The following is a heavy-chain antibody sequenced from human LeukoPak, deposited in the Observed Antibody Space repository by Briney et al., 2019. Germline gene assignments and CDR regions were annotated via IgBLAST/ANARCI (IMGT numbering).Heavy chain of an antibody. CDR2: ILGSGGST. Sequence: GGSLRLSCAASGFTFSNYAMSWVRQAPGKGLEWVSAILGSGGSTYYADSVKGRFTISRDNSKNTLYLQMNSLRAEDTAVYYCARLWFGELLSPDAFDIWGQGTMVTVSS. V-gene: IGHV3-23*01. CDR3: ARLWFGELLSPDAFDI. J-gene: IGHJ3*02. CDR1: GFTFSNYA. D-gene: IGHD3-10*01.